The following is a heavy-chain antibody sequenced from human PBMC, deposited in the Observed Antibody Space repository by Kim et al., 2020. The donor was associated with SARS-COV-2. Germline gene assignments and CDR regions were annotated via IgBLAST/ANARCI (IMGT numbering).Heavy chain of an antibody. V-gene: IGHV3-64D*06. J-gene: IGHJ4*02. D-gene: IGHD5-18*01. Sequence: GGSLRLSCSASGFTFSSYAMHWVRQAPGKGLEYVSAISSNGGSTYYADSVKGRFTISRDNSKNTLYLQMSSLRAEDTAVYYCVKEGVGSYDYYFDYWGQGTLVTVSS. CDR1: GFTFSSYA. CDR2: ISSNGGST. CDR3: VKEGVGSYDYYFDY.